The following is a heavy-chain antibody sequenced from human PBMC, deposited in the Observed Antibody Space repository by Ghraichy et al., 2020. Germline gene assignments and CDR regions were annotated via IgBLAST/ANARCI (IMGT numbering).Heavy chain of an antibody. V-gene: IGHV3-23*01. Sequence: GGSLRLSCAASGFTFSSYAMSWVRQAPGKGLEWVSAISGSGGSTYYADSVKGRFTISRDNSKNTLYLQMNSLRAEDTAVYYCAKGAYCSSTSCYARWGWFDPWGQGTLVTVSS. CDR2: ISGSGGST. D-gene: IGHD2-2*01. J-gene: IGHJ5*02. CDR1: GFTFSSYA. CDR3: AKGAYCSSTSCYARWGWFDP.